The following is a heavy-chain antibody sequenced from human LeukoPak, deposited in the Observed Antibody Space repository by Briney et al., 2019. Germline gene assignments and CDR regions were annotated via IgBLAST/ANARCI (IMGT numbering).Heavy chain of an antibody. CDR1: GYSFSNYW. CDR2: IYPDDSET. D-gene: IGHD4-17*01. CDR3: ARSVNYFDH. Sequence: GESLKISCKASGYSFSNYWIGWVRQMPGKGLEWMGIIYPDDSETRYSPSFQGQVTISADKSITTAYLQWSSLKASDAAMYYCARSVNYFDHWGQGTLVTVSS. J-gene: IGHJ4*02. V-gene: IGHV5-51*01.